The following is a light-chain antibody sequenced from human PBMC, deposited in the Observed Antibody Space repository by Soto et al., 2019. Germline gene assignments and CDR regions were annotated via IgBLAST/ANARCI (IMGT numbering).Light chain of an antibody. CDR2: TNN. J-gene: IGLJ3*02. CDR1: SSNIGSNY. CDR3: AIWDDSLSAWV. Sequence: QSVLTQPPSASGTPGQRVSISCSGSSSNIGSNYVYWYQQLSGTAPKLLIYTNNQRPSGVPDRFSGSKSGTSASLAISGLRSEDEADYYCAIWDDSLSAWVFGGGTKLTVL. V-gene: IGLV1-47*01.